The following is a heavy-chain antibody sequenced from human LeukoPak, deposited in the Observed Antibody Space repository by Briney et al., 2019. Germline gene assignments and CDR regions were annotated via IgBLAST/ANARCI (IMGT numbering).Heavy chain of an antibody. CDR1: GYSISSGYY. CDR2: IYHSGST. J-gene: IGHJ5*02. D-gene: IGHD3-3*01. V-gene: IGHV4-38-2*02. CDR3: ARDSYDFWSGYYTGIVGGFDP. Sequence: PSETLSLTRTVSGYSISSGYYWGWIRQPPGKGLEWIGSIYHSGSTYYNPSLKSRVTISVDTSKNQFSLKLSSVTAADTAVYYCARDSYDFWSGYYTGIVGGFDPWGQGTLVTVSS.